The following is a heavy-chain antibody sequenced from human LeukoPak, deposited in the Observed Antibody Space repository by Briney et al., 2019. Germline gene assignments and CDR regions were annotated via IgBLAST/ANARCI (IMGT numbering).Heavy chain of an antibody. J-gene: IGHJ3*02. Sequence: SETLSLTCTVSGGSISSYYWSWIRQPPGKGLEWIGYIYYSGSTNYNPSLKSRITMSVDTSKNQFSLKLNSVTAADTAVYYCARMGDITGITPHAFDIWGQGTMVTVSS. CDR1: GGSISSYY. D-gene: IGHD1-7*01. CDR2: IYYSGST. V-gene: IGHV4-59*12. CDR3: ARMGDITGITPHAFDI.